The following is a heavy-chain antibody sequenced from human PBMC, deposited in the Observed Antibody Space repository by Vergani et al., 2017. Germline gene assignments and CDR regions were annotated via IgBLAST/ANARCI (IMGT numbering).Heavy chain of an antibody. J-gene: IGHJ4*02. CDR2: IYYSGNT. CDR1: GGSISSYY. V-gene: IGHV4-59*01. CDR3: ARDGAANGYVDY. Sequence: QVQLQESGPGLVKPSETLSLTCTVSGGSISSYYWSWIRQPPGKGLEWIGYIYYSGNTNYNPSLKSRVTISVDTSKNQFSLKLSSVTAADTAVYYCARDGAANGYVDYWGQGTLVTVSS. D-gene: IGHD6-25*01.